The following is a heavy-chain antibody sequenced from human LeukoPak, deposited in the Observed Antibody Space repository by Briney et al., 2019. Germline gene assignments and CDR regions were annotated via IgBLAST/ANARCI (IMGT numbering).Heavy chain of an antibody. Sequence: PGGSLRLSCTASGFTFSSHAMTWVPQAGGKGLQLGSSITGRGRGAYYVDAVKGGVTISRHNAKNTLSLQMDSLRAEDTAMYYCPKVRGHHAHLQDDFDYCGQGTLVTVSS. CDR2: ITGRGRGA. V-gene: IGHV3-23*01. J-gene: IGHJ4*02. CDR1: GFTFSSHA. CDR3: PKVRGHHAHLQDDFDY. D-gene: IGHD1-14*01.